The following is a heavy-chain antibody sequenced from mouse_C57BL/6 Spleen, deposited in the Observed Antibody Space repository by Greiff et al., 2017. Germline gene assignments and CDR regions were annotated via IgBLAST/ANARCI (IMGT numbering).Heavy chain of an antibody. Sequence: DVKLQESGPGLVKPSQSLSLTCSVTGYSITSGYYWNWIRQFPGNKLEWMGYISYDGSNNYNPSLKNRISITRDTSKNQFFLKLNSVTTEDTATYYCARGAIYYGNDADFDYWGQGPTLTVSS. CDR1: GYSITSGYY. CDR3: ARGAIYYGNDADFDY. J-gene: IGHJ2*01. D-gene: IGHD2-2*01. CDR2: ISYDGSN. V-gene: IGHV3-6*01.